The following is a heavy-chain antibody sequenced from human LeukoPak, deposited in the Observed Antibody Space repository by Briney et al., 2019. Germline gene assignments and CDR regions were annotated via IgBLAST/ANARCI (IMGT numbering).Heavy chain of an antibody. D-gene: IGHD6-13*01. CDR3: ARSQSSSLIDY. CDR1: GFSLSAYG. Sequence: GGSLRLSCAASGFSLSAYGVPWVRQAPGKGLEWVAVIWYDGTSKDYADSVKGRFTFSRDNSKNTLYLQMNSLTVEDTAVYYCARSQSSSLIDYWGQGTLVTVSS. V-gene: IGHV3-33*01. CDR2: IWYDGTSK. J-gene: IGHJ4*02.